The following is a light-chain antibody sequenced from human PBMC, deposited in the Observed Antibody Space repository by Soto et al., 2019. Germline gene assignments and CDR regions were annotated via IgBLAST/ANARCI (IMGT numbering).Light chain of an antibody. Sequence: IVMTQSPATLSVSPGERATLSCRASQSVSSNLAWYQQKPGQAPRLLIYGASTRATGIPARFSGSGSGTESTLTISSLQSEDFAVYYCQQYNDWPRTFGLGTMV. CDR2: GAS. J-gene: IGKJ1*01. CDR3: QQYNDWPRT. V-gene: IGKV3-15*01. CDR1: QSVSSN.